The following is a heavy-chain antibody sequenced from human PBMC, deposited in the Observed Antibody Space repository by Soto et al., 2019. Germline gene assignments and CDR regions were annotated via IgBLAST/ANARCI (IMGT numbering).Heavy chain of an antibody. V-gene: IGHV4-61*01. CDR3: ARVDYYGSGSYVPYFDY. D-gene: IGHD3-10*01. J-gene: IGHJ4*02. CDR2: IYYSGST. CDR1: GGSVSSGSYY. Sequence: SETLSLTCTVSGGSVSSGSYYWSWIRQPPGKGLEWIGYIYYSGSTNYNPSLKSRVTISVDTSKNQFSLKLSSVTAADTAVYYCARVDYYGSGSYVPYFDYWGQGTLVTVSS.